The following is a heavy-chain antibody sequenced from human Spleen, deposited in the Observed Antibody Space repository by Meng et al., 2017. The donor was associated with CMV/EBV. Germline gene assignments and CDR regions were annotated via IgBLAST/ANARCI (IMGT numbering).Heavy chain of an antibody. CDR1: GYSFTDFY. CDR2: INPSGGTT. CDR3: AREWEPPGWLDP. Sequence: ASVKVSCKASGYSFTDFYIHWLRQAPGQGLEWMGLINPSGGTTSYAQKFQGRLTLTRDTSTSTVYMELSSLRSEDTALYYCAREWEPPGWLDPWGQGTLVTVSS. D-gene: IGHD1-26*01. V-gene: IGHV1-46*01. J-gene: IGHJ5*02.